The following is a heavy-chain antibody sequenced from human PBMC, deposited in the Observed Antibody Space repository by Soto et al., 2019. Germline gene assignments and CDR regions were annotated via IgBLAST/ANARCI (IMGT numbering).Heavy chain of an antibody. CDR3: AKDPPISGTYEIYHYHGMDV. CDR1: GLTFNSHG. Sequence: EVQLLESGGGLVQPGGSLRLSCEASGLTFNSHGMSWVRQAPGKGLEWVSAISGSGNTRHYADSVRGRFTVSRDNSKNTLYLQMDSLRVEDSAVYYCAKDPPISGTYEIYHYHGMDVWGQGTTVTVSS. D-gene: IGHD3-10*01. CDR2: ISGSGNTR. V-gene: IGHV3-23*01. J-gene: IGHJ6*02.